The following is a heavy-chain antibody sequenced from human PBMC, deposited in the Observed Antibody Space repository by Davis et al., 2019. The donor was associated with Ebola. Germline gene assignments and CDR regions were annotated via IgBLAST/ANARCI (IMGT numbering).Heavy chain of an antibody. CDR1: GGSFSGYY. J-gene: IGHJ6*02. CDR2: INHSGST. D-gene: IGHD4-11*01. V-gene: IGHV4-34*01. CDR3: ARVGRTTVTTVWYYYYGMDV. Sequence: SQTLSLTCAVYGGSFSGYYWSWIRQPPGKGLEWIGEINHSGSTNYNPSLKSRVTISVDTSKNQFSLKLSSVTAADTAVYYCARVGRTTVTTVWYYYYGMDVWGQGTTVTVSS.